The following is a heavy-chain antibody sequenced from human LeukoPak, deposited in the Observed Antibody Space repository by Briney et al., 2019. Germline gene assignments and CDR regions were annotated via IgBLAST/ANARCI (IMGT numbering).Heavy chain of an antibody. V-gene: IGHV6-1*01. CDR2: TYYRSKWYN. CDR1: GDSVSSINGA. D-gene: IGHD6-19*01. CDR3: ARDLGNSGWYTFDY. J-gene: IGHJ4*02. Sequence: SQTLSLTCAISGDSVSSINGAWNWIKQSPSRGLEWLGRTYYRSKWYNDYVESMKGRITISPDTSKNQFSLHLNSVTPEDTAMYYCARDLGNSGWYTFDYWGQGTLVTVSS.